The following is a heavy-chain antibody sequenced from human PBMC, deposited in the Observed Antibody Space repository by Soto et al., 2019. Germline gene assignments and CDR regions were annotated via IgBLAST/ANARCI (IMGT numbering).Heavy chain of an antibody. CDR3: ARDHYVYDILTGYGYYYGMDV. CDR1: GGSISSGGYS. V-gene: IGHV4-30-2*05. Sequence: SETLSLTCAVSGGSISSGGYSWSWIRQPPGKGLEWIGYIYYSGSTYYNPSLKSRVTISVDTSKNQFSLKLSSVTAADTAVYYCARDHYVYDILTGYGYYYGMDVWGQGTTVTVSS. D-gene: IGHD3-9*01. CDR2: IYYSGST. J-gene: IGHJ6*02.